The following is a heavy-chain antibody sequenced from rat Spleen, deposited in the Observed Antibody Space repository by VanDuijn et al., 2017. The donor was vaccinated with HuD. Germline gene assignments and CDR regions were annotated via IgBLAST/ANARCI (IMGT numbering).Heavy chain of an antibody. CDR3: SRDEYRYNWGFGY. J-gene: IGHJ3*01. D-gene: IGHD1-5*01. CDR1: VFSLTNYV. Sequence: QVQLKASGPVLVQASETLSLTCTVSVFSLTNYVVIWVRHSPGKGLEWMGIIWGDGSTFYNSVLTSRLSISRDTSKSQVFLKMNSLQSEDTALYFCSRDEYRYNWGFGYWGQGTLVTVSS. CDR2: IWGDGST. V-gene: IGHV2S75*01.